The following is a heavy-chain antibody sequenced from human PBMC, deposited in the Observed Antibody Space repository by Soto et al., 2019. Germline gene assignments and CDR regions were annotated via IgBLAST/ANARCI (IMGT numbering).Heavy chain of an antibody. CDR3: ARSIAAAVNQAFDY. V-gene: IGHV3-23*01. D-gene: IGHD6-13*01. CDR1: GFTFSSYA. J-gene: IGHJ4*02. CDR2: ISGSGGST. Sequence: GGSLRLSCAASGFTFSSYAMSWVRQAPGKGLEWVSAISGSGGSTYYADSVKGRFTISRDNSKNTLYLQMNSLRAEDTAVYYCARSIAAAVNQAFDYWGQGTLVTVSS.